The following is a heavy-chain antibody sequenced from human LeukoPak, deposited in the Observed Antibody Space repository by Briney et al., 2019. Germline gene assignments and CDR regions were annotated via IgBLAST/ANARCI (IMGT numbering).Heavy chain of an antibody. CDR1: GYTSTSYA. D-gene: IGHD4-17*01. CDR3: ASHKDYGGYFHFDS. CDR2: ISVHSGNT. V-gene: IGHV1-18*01. J-gene: IGHJ4*02. Sequence: ASVKVSCKASGYTSTSYAISWVRQAPGQGLEWMGWISVHSGNTKYAQNFQGKITMTTDTSTSTAYMELRSLRSDDTAVYYCASHKDYGGYFHFDSWGQGTLVTVSS.